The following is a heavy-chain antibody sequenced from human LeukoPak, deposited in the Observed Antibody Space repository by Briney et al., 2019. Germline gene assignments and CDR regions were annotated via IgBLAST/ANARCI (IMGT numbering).Heavy chain of an antibody. D-gene: IGHD2-2*01. CDR3: ARGAGYCTSTSCHLWSDY. Sequence: TGGSLRLSCAASGFTFSSYSMNWVRQAPGKGLEWVSSISSSSSYIYYADSVKGRFTISRDNAKNSLYLQMNSLRAEDTAVYYCARGAGYCTSTSCHLWSDYWGQGTLVTVSS. V-gene: IGHV3-21*01. J-gene: IGHJ4*02. CDR1: GFTFSSYS. CDR2: ISSSSSYI.